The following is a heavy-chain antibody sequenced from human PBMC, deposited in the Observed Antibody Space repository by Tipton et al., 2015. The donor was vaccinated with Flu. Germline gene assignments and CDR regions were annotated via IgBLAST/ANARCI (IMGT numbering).Heavy chain of an antibody. CDR1: GGSISSSSYY. Sequence: TLSLTCTVSGGSISSSSYYWGWIRQPPGKGLEWIGSIYHNSGSTYYNPSLKSRVTISVDTSKNQFSLQLNSVTAADTAVYYCVSATTVTTSGMDVWGQGTTVTVSS. CDR2: IYHNSGST. J-gene: IGHJ6*02. V-gene: IGHV4-39*07. D-gene: IGHD4-11*01. CDR3: VSATTVTTSGMDV.